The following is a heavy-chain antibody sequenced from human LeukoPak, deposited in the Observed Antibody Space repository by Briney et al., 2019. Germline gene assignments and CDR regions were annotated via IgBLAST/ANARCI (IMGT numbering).Heavy chain of an antibody. J-gene: IGHJ4*02. CDR3: ARGGATLRWLQLPYYFDY. D-gene: IGHD5-24*01. V-gene: IGHV4-59*08. CDR1: GGSISSYY. CDR2: IYYSGST. Sequence: SKTLSLTCTVSGGSISSYYWSWIRQPPGKGLEWIGYIYYSGSTNYNPSLKSRVTISVDTSKNQFSLKLSSVTAADTAVYYCARGGATLRWLQLPYYFDYWGQGTLVTVSS.